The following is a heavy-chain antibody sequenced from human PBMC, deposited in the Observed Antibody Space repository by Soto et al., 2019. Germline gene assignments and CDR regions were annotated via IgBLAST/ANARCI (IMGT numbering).Heavy chain of an antibody. J-gene: IGHJ6*02. CDR3: ARARYYAFWSGYYTGMKRDYYYYGLDV. V-gene: IGHV1-69*13. CDR1: GGTFSRYA. CDR2: IIPIFGPA. D-gene: IGHD3-3*01. Sequence: GAPVKVSCKASGGTFSRYASSWVRQAPEQWLEWMGGIIPIFGPANYPQKLQGRVTITADESTRTAYMELSRLRSEDTAVYYCARARYYAFWSGYYTGMKRDYYYYGLDVWGQGTTVTASS.